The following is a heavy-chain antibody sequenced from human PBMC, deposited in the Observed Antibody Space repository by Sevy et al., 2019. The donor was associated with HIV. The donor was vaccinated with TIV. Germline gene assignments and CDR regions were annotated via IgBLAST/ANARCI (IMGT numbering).Heavy chain of an antibody. V-gene: IGHV3-21*03. CDR1: GFTFSCYT. CDR2: ISSTSSYI. J-gene: IGHJ4*02. D-gene: IGHD5-18*01. Sequence: GGSLRLSCTAAGFTFSCYTMNWVRQAPGKGLEWISSISSTSSYIEYADSVKGRFTISRDNAKNSLYLQMNSLTAEDTAVYFCVRATYISGSDYFDYWGQGTLVTVSS. CDR3: VRATYISGSDYFDY.